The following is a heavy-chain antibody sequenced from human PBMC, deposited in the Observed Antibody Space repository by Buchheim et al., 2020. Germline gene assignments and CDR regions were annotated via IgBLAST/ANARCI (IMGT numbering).Heavy chain of an antibody. V-gene: IGHV3-48*04. J-gene: IGHJ6*02. CDR1: GFSFSTYS. D-gene: IGHD6-13*01. Sequence: EVELVESGGGLVQPGGSLRLSCAVSGFSFSTYSMDWVRQAPGKGLEWLAYISDTSSTIYYADSVKGRFTVSRDNAKNALYLRMNSLRVEDTAVYYCARAPTPYSSSWYDYYYGMDVWGQGTT. CDR3: ARAPTPYSSSWYDYYYGMDV. CDR2: ISDTSSTI.